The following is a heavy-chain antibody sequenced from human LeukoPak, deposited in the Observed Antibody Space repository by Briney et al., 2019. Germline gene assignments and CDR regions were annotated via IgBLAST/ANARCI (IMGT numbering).Heavy chain of an antibody. CDR2: IYYSGST. Sequence: SETLSLTCAVSGGSISSSPWCSWVRQPPGKGLEWVGYIYYSGSTNYTPSLKSRVTISVDTSENQFSLKLSSVTAADTAVYYCARDRYYYDSGSYFYFDLWGRGTLVTVSS. V-gene: IGHV4-4*02. D-gene: IGHD3-22*01. CDR1: GGSISSSPW. J-gene: IGHJ2*01. CDR3: ARDRYYYDSGSYFYFDL.